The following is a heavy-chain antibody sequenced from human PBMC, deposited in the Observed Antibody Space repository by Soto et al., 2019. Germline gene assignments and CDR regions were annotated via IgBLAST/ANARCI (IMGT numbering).Heavy chain of an antibody. V-gene: IGHV4-4*02. CDR3: ASRDPGTSVDY. CDR2: IYRTGNT. J-gene: IGHJ4*02. Sequence: QVQLQESGPGLVKPSGTLSLTCAVSGGSFTSNNWWPWVRQPPGQGVVWIGEIYRTGNTNYNPSLKSRVAISLDKSENQFSLKVTSLTAADTAVYYCASRDPGTSVDYWGQGTLVTVSS. D-gene: IGHD1-7*01. CDR1: GGSFTSNNW.